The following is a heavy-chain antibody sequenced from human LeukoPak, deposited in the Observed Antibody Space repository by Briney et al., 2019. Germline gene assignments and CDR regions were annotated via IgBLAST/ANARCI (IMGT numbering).Heavy chain of an antibody. V-gene: IGHV1-69*04. Sequence: GASVTVSFKASGGTFSSYAISWVRQAPGQGLEWMGRIIPILGIANYAQKFQGRVTITADKSTSTAYMELSSLRSEDTAVYYCARDNPPPYYDILTGYYPDYYYYGMDVWGQGTTVTVSS. J-gene: IGHJ6*02. CDR1: GGTFSSYA. D-gene: IGHD3-9*01. CDR2: IIPILGIA. CDR3: ARDNPPPYYDILTGYYPDYYYYGMDV.